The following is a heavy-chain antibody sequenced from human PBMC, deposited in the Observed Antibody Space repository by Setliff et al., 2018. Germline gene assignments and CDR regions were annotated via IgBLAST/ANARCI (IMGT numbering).Heavy chain of an antibody. J-gene: IGHJ3*01. D-gene: IGHD1-26*01. CDR1: GGSISSYY. Sequence: LTCTVSGGSISSYYWSWIRQPAGKGLEWIGHIYIGGSANYNPSLKSRVTMSVDTSKNQFSLHLTSVTAADTAVYYCAREVGTSTSSDAFDVWGQGMMVTVSS. CDR3: AREVGTSTSSDAFDV. V-gene: IGHV4-4*07. CDR2: IYIGGSA.